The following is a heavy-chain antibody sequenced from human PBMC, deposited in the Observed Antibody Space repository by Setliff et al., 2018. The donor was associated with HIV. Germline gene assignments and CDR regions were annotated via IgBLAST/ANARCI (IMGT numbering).Heavy chain of an antibody. CDR3: ARLPESSSWSRARYYYYGMDV. CDR2: IRYDGSNK. D-gene: IGHD6-13*01. CDR1: GFTFSSYG. Sequence: GGSLRLPCAASGFTFSSYGMHWVRQAPGKGLEWVAFIRYDGSNKYYADSVKGRFSISRDKSENTLYLQMNSLRAEDTAVYYCARLPESSSWSRARYYYYGMDVWGQGTTVTVSS. V-gene: IGHV3-30*02. J-gene: IGHJ6*02.